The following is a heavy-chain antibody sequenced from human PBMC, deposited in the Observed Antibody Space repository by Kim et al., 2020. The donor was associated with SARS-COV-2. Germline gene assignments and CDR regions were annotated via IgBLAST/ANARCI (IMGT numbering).Heavy chain of an antibody. CDR3: ASDFDWLLYDY. J-gene: IGHJ4*02. CDR1: GFTFSSYL. Sequence: GGSLRLSCTASGFTFSSYLMHWVRQAPGKGLVWVSRTEPDGSRTTYADSVRGRFTVSRDNTKNTLYLQMNSLTAEDTAIYYCASDFDWLLYDYWGQGTLV. V-gene: IGHV3-74*01. CDR2: TEPDGSRT. D-gene: IGHD3-9*01.